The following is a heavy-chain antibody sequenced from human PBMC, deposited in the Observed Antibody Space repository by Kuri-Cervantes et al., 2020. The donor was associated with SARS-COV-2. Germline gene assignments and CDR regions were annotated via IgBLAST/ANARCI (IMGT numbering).Heavy chain of an antibody. CDR1: GFTFSSYS. D-gene: IGHD2/OR15-2a*01. CDR3: ARAIGYYYYYGMDV. J-gene: IGHJ6*02. Sequence: GESLKISCAASGFTFSSYSMNWVRQAPGKGLEWVSVIYSGGSTYYADSVKGRFTISRDNSKNTLYLQMNSLRAEDTAVYYCARAIGYYYYYGMDVWGQGTTVTVSS. CDR2: IYSGGST. V-gene: IGHV3-53*01.